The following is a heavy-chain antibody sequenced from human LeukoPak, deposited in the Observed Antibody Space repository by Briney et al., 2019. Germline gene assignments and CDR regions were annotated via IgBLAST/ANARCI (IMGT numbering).Heavy chain of an antibody. CDR2: ISSSSSYI. D-gene: IGHD3-22*01. J-gene: IGHJ5*02. V-gene: IGHV3-21*06. Sequence: GGSLRLSCAASGFTFSSYSMNWVRQAPGKGLEWVSSISSSSSYIYYADSVKGRFTISRDNAKNSLYLQMDGLRAEDTAVYHCARKLYYYDTSPAGWFDPWGQGTQVTVSS. CDR3: ARKLYYYDTSPAGWFDP. CDR1: GFTFSSYS.